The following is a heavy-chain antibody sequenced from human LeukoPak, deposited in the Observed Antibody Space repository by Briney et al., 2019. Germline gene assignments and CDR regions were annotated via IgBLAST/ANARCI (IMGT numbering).Heavy chain of an antibody. J-gene: IGHJ5*02. D-gene: IGHD2-2*01. Sequence: GSLRLSCAASGSTFSSYWMHWVRQAPGKGLVWVSRINSDGSSTSYADSVKGRFTISRDNAKNTLYLQMNSLRAEDTAVYYCARDRSTTYNWFDPWGQGTLVTVSS. CDR1: GSTFSSYW. CDR3: ARDRSTTYNWFDP. CDR2: INSDGSST. V-gene: IGHV3-74*01.